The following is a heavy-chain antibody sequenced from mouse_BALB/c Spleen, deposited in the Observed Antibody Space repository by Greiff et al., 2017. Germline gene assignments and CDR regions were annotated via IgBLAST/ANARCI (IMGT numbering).Heavy chain of an antibody. V-gene: IGHV1-54*03. J-gene: IGHJ2*01. CDR2: INPGSGGT. D-gene: IGHD3-3*01. Sequence: VQLQQSGAELVRPGTSVKVSCKASGYAFTNYLIEWVKQRPGQGLEWIGVINPGSGGTNYNEKFKGKATLTADKSSSTAYMQLSSLTSDDSAVYFCARSGDRGYFDYWGQGTTLTVSS. CDR1: GYAFTNYL. CDR3: ARSGDRGYFDY.